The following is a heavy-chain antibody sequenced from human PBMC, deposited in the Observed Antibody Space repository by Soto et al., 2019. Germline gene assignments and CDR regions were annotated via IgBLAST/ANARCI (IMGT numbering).Heavy chain of an antibody. J-gene: IGHJ4*02. Sequence: LSLTCTVSGDSLSTYYWSWIRQPAGERLEWIGRIHDTGRTNYNPSLKSRVTMSVDTSKNQFSLRVNSVTAADTAVYYCARESVSGTYSFDSWGQGTLVTVSS. V-gene: IGHV4-4*07. CDR3: ARESVSGTYSFDS. D-gene: IGHD3-16*01. CDR1: GDSLSTYY. CDR2: IHDTGRT.